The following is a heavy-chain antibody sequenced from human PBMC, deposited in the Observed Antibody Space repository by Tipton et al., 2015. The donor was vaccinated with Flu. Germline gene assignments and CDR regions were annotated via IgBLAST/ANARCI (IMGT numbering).Heavy chain of an antibody. CDR2: VYYTGDT. CDR1: GDSFTTSSHH. Sequence: TLSLTCTVSGDSFTTSSHHWAWIRQPPGKGLEWLGSVYYTGDTFYNPSLASRVSMSVDTSKSQFSLRLTPVTATDTAVYYCATVTSFYFFFNSWGQGTLVAVSS. D-gene: IGHD2-2*01. J-gene: IGHJ4*02. CDR3: ATVTSFYFFFNS. V-gene: IGHV4-39*07.